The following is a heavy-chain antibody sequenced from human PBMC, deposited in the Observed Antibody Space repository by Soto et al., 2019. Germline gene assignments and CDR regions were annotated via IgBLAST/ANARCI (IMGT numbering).Heavy chain of an antibody. CDR1: GFTFSSYG. V-gene: IGHV3-33*01. Sequence: LRLSCAASGFTFSSYGMHWVRQAPGKGLEWVAVIWYDGSNKYYADSVKGRFTISRDNSKNTLYLQMNSLRAEDTAVYYCARDPVAARYYYYYGMDVWGQGTTVTVSS. CDR3: ARDPVAARYYYYYGMDV. D-gene: IGHD6-6*01. CDR2: IWYDGSNK. J-gene: IGHJ6*02.